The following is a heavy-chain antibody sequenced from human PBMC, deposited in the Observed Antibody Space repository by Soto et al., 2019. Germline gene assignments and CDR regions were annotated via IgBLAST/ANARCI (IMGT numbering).Heavy chain of an antibody. V-gene: IGHV1-69*13. D-gene: IGHD5-12*01. CDR3: ARGEDGYNPVGFDY. Sequence: SVKVSCKASGGTFSSYAISWVRQAPGQGLEWMGGIIPIFGTANYAQKFQGRVTITADESTSTAYMELSSLRSEDTAVYYCARGEDGYNPVGFDYWGQGPLVTVSS. J-gene: IGHJ4*02. CDR1: GGTFSSYA. CDR2: IIPIFGTA.